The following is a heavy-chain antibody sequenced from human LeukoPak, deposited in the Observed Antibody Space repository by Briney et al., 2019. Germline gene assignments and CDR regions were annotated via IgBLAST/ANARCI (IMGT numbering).Heavy chain of an antibody. CDR2: INHSGST. D-gene: IGHD5-12*01. CDR3: ARGRWLRSAFDY. CDR1: GGSFSGYY. Sequence: SETLSLTCAVYGGSFSGYYWSWIRQPPGKWLEWIGEINHSGSTNYNPSLMSRVTISVDTSKNQFSLKLSSVTAADTAVYYCARGRWLRSAFDYWGQGTLVTVSS. J-gene: IGHJ4*02. V-gene: IGHV4-34*01.